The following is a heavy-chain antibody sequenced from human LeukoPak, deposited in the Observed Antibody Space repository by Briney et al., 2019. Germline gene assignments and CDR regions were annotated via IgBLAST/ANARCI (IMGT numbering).Heavy chain of an antibody. CDR3: ARGKLYCSSTSCDY. V-gene: IGHV1-2*02. Sequence: AASVKVSCKASGYIFTGYYMHWVRQAPGQGFEWMGWINPNSGGTNYAQKFQGRVTMTRDTSISTAYMELSRLRSDDTAVYYCARGKLYCSSTSCDYWGQGTLVTVSS. CDR2: INPNSGGT. J-gene: IGHJ4*02. D-gene: IGHD2-2*01. CDR1: GYIFTGYY.